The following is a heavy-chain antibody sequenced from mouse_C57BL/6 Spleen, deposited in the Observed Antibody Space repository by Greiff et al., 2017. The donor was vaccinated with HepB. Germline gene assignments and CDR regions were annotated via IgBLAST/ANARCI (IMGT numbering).Heavy chain of an antibody. J-gene: IGHJ2*01. CDR2: INPSNGGT. Sequence: QVQLQQPGTELVKPGASVKLSCQASGYTFTSYWMHWVKQRPGQGLEWIGNINPSNGGTNYNEKFKSKATLTVDKASSTAYMQLSSLTSEDSAVYYCARGDYYGSSLFDCWGQGTTLTVSS. D-gene: IGHD1-1*01. V-gene: IGHV1-53*01. CDR1: GYTFTSYW. CDR3: ARGDYYGSSLFDC.